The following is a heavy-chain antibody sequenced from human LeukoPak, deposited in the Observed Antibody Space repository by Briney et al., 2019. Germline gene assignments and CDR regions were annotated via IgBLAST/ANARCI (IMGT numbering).Heavy chain of an antibody. CDR2: ISHSGST. J-gene: IGHJ6*02. V-gene: IGHV4-34*01. CDR1: GGSFSVNY. Sequence: SETLSLTCAVYGGSFSVNYWSWIRHPPGKGLGWIWKISHSGSTNYNPSLKSRVTISVDTSKSQFSLKLSSVTAADTAVYYCARGSGHLYYYYGMDVWGQGTTVTVSS. CDR3: ARGSGHLYYYYGMDV.